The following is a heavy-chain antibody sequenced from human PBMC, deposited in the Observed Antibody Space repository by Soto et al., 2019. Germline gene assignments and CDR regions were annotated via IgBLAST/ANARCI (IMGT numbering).Heavy chain of an antibody. Sequence: PGGSLRLSCAASGLPFSSYGMHWVRQAPGKGLEWVAVIWYDGSNKYYGDSVKGRFTISRDNSKNTLYLQMNSLRAEDTAVYYCARDGGHTSSNYYYFYGLAVWGQGTTVTVSS. CDR2: IWYDGSNK. CDR1: GLPFSSYG. D-gene: IGHD6-13*01. V-gene: IGHV3-33*01. J-gene: IGHJ6*02. CDR3: ARDGGHTSSNYYYFYGLAV.